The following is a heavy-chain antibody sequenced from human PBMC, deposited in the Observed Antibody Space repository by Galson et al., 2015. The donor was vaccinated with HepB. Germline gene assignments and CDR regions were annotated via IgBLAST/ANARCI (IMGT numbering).Heavy chain of an antibody. Sequence: EPLSLTCTVFGGSISSSSYYWSWVRQPPGKGLEWIGSFYYSGITHYNPSLKSRVTISGGTSKNRFSLQGPSVTAADTAVYYCARCGGEDRGCGMDVWGQGTTVTVSS. CDR2: FYYSGIT. J-gene: IGHJ6*02. D-gene: IGHD6-19*01. CDR3: ARCGGEDRGCGMDV. V-gene: IGHV4-39*01. CDR1: GGSISSSSYY.